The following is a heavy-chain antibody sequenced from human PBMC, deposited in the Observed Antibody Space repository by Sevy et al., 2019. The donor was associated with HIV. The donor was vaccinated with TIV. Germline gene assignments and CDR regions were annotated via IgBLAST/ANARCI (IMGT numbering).Heavy chain of an antibody. CDR1: GFTFDDYA. V-gene: IGHV3-9*01. CDR3: AKVGPTYYYDSSGPGRAFDI. CDR2: ISWNSGSI. J-gene: IGHJ3*02. D-gene: IGHD3-22*01. Sequence: GGSLRLSCAASGFTFDDYAMHWVRQAPGKGLEWVSGISWNSGSIGYADSVKGGLTISRDNAKNSLYLQMNSLRAEDTALYYCAKVGPTYYYDSSGPGRAFDIWGQGTMVTVSS.